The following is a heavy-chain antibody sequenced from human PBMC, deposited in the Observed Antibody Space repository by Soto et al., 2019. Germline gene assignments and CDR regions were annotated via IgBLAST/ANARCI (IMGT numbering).Heavy chain of an antibody. J-gene: IGHJ4*02. CDR2: IYYSGST. D-gene: IGHD3-16*01. Sequence: SETLSLTCTVSGGSISSYYWSCIRQPPGKGLEWIGYIYYSGSTNYNPSLKSRVTISVDTSKNQFSLKLSSVTAADTAVCYCACLRFYYLIYRGQETLVRVS. V-gene: IGHV4-59*08. CDR1: GGSISSYY. CDR3: ACLRFYYLIY.